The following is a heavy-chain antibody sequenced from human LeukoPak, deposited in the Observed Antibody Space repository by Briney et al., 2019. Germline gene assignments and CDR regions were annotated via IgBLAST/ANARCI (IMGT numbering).Heavy chain of an antibody. CDR3: ARRQKGTGAFDI. CDR1: GFTVSSNY. J-gene: IGHJ3*02. CDR2: INHSGST. V-gene: IGHV4-34*01. Sequence: PGGSLRLSCAASGFTVSSNYMSWVRQAPGKGLEWIGEINHSGSTYYNPSLKSRVTILVDTSKNQFSLKLSSVTAADTAVYYCARRQKGTGAFDIWGQGTMVTVSS.